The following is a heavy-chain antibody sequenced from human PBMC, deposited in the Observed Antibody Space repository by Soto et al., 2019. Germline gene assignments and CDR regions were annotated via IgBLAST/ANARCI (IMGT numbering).Heavy chain of an antibody. V-gene: IGHV1-18*04. CDR1: FYTFTRYV. CDR3: ARSSIVVVPAAPLVASYYGLDG. Sequence: SVKVSCKAPFYTFTRYVISSVRQAPGQELEWMGWISAYNGNTNYAQKLQGRVTMTTDTSTSTAYMELRSLRSDDTAVYYCARSSIVVVPAAPLVASYYGLDGWG. CDR2: ISAYNGNT. D-gene: IGHD2-2*01. J-gene: IGHJ6*02.